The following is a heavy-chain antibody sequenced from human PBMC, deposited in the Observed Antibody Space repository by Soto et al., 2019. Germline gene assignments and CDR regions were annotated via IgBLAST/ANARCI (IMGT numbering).Heavy chain of an antibody. J-gene: IGHJ5*02. CDR1: GGSFSGYY. Sequence: QVQLQQWGAGLLKPSETLSLTCAVYGGSFSGYYWSWIRQPPGKGLEWIGEINHSGSTNYNPSLKSRVTISVDTSKNQFSLKLSSVTAADTAVYYCARGGIVVVPAAMKNRGWFDPWGQGTLVTVSS. V-gene: IGHV4-34*01. CDR3: ARGGIVVVPAAMKNRGWFDP. D-gene: IGHD2-2*01. CDR2: INHSGST.